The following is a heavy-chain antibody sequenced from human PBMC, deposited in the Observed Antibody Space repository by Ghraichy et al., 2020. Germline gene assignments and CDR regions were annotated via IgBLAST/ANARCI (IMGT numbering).Heavy chain of an antibody. CDR1: GITFSSHN. J-gene: IGHJ3*01. Sequence: GESLNISCVASGITFSSHNMNWVRQAPGKGLEWVSSISSGSRSIYHADSVKGRFTISRDNAKNSLYLQMNSLRVEDTAVYHFARGDLAGAIDLWGQGTMVTDSS. V-gene: IGHV3-21*01. CDR2: ISSGSRSI. CDR3: ARGDLAGAIDL. D-gene: IGHD3-10*01.